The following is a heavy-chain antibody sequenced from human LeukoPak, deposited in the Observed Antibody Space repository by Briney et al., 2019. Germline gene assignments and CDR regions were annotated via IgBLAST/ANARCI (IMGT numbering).Heavy chain of an antibody. Sequence: GGSLRLSCAASGFTFSGFAMSWVRRTPGKGLEWVSGISGSGDNTLYADSVKGRFTISRDNSKNTLYLEMNGLRAEDTAIYYCAKMKGHPLPKYYMDVWGQGTTVTVSS. CDR1: GFTFSGFA. CDR2: ISGSGDNT. D-gene: IGHD1-26*01. J-gene: IGHJ6*01. V-gene: IGHV3-23*01. CDR3: AKMKGHPLPKYYMDV.